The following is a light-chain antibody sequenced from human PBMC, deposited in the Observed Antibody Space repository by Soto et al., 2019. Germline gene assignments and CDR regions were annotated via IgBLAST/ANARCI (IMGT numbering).Light chain of an antibody. CDR3: QSYDSSLSGVV. Sequence: QSVLTQPPSASGTPGQTVTISCSGGTSNIATNSIAWYQQLPGTAPKLLIYGNSNRPSGVPDRFSGSKSGTSASLAITGLQAEDEADYYCQSYDSSLSGVVFGGGTQLTVL. V-gene: IGLV1-40*01. CDR1: TSNIATNSI. CDR2: GNS. J-gene: IGLJ2*01.